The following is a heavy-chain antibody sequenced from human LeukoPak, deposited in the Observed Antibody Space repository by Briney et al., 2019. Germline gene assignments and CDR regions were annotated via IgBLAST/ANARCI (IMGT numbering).Heavy chain of an antibody. V-gene: IGHV1-69*13. CDR1: GGTFSSYA. Sequence: GASVTVSFTASGGTFSSYAISWVRQAPGQGLEWMGGIIPLFGTANYAQKFLGRVIITADESTSTTHMYLSSLKAEDTAVYYCARVSDYGDSGFFDYWGQGTLVTVSS. D-gene: IGHD4-17*01. CDR2: IIPLFGTA. CDR3: ARVSDYGDSGFFDY. J-gene: IGHJ4*02.